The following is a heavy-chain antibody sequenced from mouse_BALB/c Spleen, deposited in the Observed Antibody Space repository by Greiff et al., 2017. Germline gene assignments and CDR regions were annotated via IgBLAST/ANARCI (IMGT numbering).Heavy chain of an antibody. CDR1: GYTFTSYV. Sequence: EVKLMESGPELVKPGASVKMSCKASGYTFTSYVMHWVKQKPGQGLEWIGYINPYNDGTKYNEKFKGKATLTSDKSSSTAYMELSSLTSEDSAVYYCARSLYYGSSPYYYAMDYWGQGTSVTVSS. V-gene: IGHV1-14*01. J-gene: IGHJ4*01. CDR3: ARSLYYGSSPYYYAMDY. CDR2: INPYNDGT. D-gene: IGHD1-1*01.